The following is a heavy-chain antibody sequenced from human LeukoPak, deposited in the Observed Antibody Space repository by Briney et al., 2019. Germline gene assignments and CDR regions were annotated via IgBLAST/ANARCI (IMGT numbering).Heavy chain of an antibody. CDR3: ARDKIAGPTIFDY. CDR2: IKQDESEK. CDR1: GFTFSNYW. Sequence: GGSLRLSCVFSGFTFSNYWMSWVRQAPGKGLEWVANIKQDESEKHYVDSVKGRFTISRGNAKNSLYLQMNSLRAEDTAVYYCARDKIAGPTIFDYWGQGTLVTVSS. D-gene: IGHD2-2*01. V-gene: IGHV3-7*03. J-gene: IGHJ4*02.